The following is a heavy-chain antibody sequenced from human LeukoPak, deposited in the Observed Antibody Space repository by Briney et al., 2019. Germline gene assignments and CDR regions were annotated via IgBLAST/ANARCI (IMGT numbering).Heavy chain of an antibody. CDR3: ARGFWNDRRPDAFDI. CDR2: INHSGST. J-gene: IGHJ3*02. Sequence: SETLSLTCAVYGGSFSGYYWSWIRQPPGKGLEWIGEINHSGSTNYNPSLKSRVTISVDTSKNQFSPKLSSVTAADTAVYYCARGFWNDRRPDAFDIWGQGTMVTVSS. CDR1: GGSFSGYY. D-gene: IGHD1-1*01. V-gene: IGHV4-34*01.